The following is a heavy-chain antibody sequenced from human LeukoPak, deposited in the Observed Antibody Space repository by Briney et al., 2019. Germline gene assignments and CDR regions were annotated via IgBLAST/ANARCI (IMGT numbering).Heavy chain of an antibody. Sequence: SETQSLTCTVSGGSITNYYWSWIRQPPGKGLEWIGYIYYSGSTYYNPSLKSRVTISVDTSKNQFSLKLSSVTAADTALYYCAREGSHYYGMDVWGQGTTVTVSS. J-gene: IGHJ6*02. CDR3: AREGSHYYGMDV. CDR2: IYYSGST. CDR1: GGSITNYY. V-gene: IGHV4-59*01.